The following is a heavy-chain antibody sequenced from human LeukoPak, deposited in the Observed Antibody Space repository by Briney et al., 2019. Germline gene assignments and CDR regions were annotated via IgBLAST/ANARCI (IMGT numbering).Heavy chain of an antibody. V-gene: IGHV4-34*01. CDR3: ARGGYSWGY. D-gene: IGHD1-1*01. Sequence: SETLSLTCAVYGGSFSGYYWSWIRQPPGKGLEWIGEINHSGSTNYNPSLKSRVTMSVDTSKNQFSLKLISVTAADTAVYYCARGGYSWGYWGQGTLVTVSS. J-gene: IGHJ4*02. CDR1: GGSFSGYY. CDR2: INHSGST.